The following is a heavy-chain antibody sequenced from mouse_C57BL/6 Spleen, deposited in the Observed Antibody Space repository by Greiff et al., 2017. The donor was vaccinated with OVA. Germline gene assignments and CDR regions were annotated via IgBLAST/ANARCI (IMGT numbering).Heavy chain of an antibody. Sequence: QVQLQQSGAELMKPGASVKLSCKATGYTFTGYWIEWVKQRPGHGLEWIGEILPGSGSTNYNEKCMGKATFTADKSSSTVYMKLSSLTTEDSAIYYCARAYDGYLYWYFDVWGTGTTVTVSS. V-gene: IGHV1-9*01. J-gene: IGHJ1*03. D-gene: IGHD2-3*01. CDR3: ARAYDGYLYWYFDV. CDR1: GYTFTGYW. CDR2: ILPGSGST.